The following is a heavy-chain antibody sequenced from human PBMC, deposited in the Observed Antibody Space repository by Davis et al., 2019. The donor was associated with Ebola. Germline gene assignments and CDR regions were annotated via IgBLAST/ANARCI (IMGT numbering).Heavy chain of an antibody. D-gene: IGHD3-10*01. CDR1: GGSISSSSYY. J-gene: IGHJ2*01. V-gene: IGHV4-39*01. CDR3: ARVTHYYGGPTNPVRLFDL. Sequence: MPSETLSLTCTVSGGSISSSSYYWGWIRQPPGKGLEWIGSIYYSGSTYYNPSLKSRVTISVDTSKNQFSLKLTSVTAADTAMYYCARVTHYYGGPTNPVRLFDLWGRGTLVTVSS. CDR2: IYYSGST.